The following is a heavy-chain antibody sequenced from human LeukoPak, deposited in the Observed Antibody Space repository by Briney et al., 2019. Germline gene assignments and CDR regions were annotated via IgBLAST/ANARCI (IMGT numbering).Heavy chain of an antibody. J-gene: IGHJ4*02. D-gene: IGHD4-17*01. CDR2: INPNSGGT. Sequence: ASVKVSCKASGYTFTGYYMHWVRQAPGQGLEWMVRINPNSGGTNYAQKFQGRVTMTRDTSISTAYMELSRLRSDDTAVYYCAARDYGDYPYYFDYWGQGTLVTVSS. CDR1: GYTFTGYY. CDR3: AARDYGDYPYYFDY. V-gene: IGHV1-2*06.